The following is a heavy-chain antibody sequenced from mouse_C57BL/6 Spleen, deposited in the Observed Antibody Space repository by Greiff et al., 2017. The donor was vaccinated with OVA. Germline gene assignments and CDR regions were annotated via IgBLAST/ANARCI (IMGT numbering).Heavy chain of an antibody. Sequence: VQLQQPGAELVMPGASVKLSCKASGYTFTSYWMHWVKQRPGQGLEWIGEIDPSDSYTNYNQKFKGKSTLTVDKSSSTAYMQLSSLTSEDSAVYYCAMHYYGSRYFDVWGTGTTVTVSS. CDR3: AMHYYGSRYFDV. J-gene: IGHJ1*03. D-gene: IGHD1-1*01. CDR2: IDPSDSYT. CDR1: GYTFTSYW. V-gene: IGHV1-69*01.